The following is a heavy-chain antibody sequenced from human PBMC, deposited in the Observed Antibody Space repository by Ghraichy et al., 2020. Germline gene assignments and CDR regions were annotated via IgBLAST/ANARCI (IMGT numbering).Heavy chain of an antibody. Sequence: SETLSLTCAVYGGSFSGYYWSWIRQPPGKGLEWIGEINHSGSTNYNPSLKSRVTISVDTSKNQFSLKLSSVTAADTAVYYCARVGRHTAMYRGYYYYGMDVWGQGTTVTVSS. J-gene: IGHJ6*02. V-gene: IGHV4-34*01. D-gene: IGHD5-18*01. CDR3: ARVGRHTAMYRGYYYYGMDV. CDR2: INHSGST. CDR1: GGSFSGYY.